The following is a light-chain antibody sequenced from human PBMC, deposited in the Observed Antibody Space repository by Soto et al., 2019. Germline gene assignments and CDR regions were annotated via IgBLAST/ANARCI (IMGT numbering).Light chain of an antibody. V-gene: IGLV2-23*01. J-gene: IGLJ1*01. CDR3: CSYAGSSTWV. CDR1: SSDVASYNL. Sequence: QSALTQPASVSGSPGQSITISCTGTSSDVASYNLVSWYQQHPGKAPKLMIYEGSKRPSGVSNRFSGSKSGNTASLTISGLQAEDEADYYCCSYAGSSTWVFGTGTKVTVL. CDR2: EGS.